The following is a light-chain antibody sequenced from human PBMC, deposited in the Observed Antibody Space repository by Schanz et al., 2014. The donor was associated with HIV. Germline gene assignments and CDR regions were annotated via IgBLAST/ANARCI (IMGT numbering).Light chain of an antibody. CDR2: QAS. V-gene: IGKV1-5*03. J-gene: IGKJ2*01. CDR1: QSISNW. CDR3: LQYDSDSYT. Sequence: DIQMTQSPSTLSASVGDRVTITCRASQSISNWLAWYQQKPGKAPKLLIYQASLLETGVPSTFSGSGSGAEFPLTISSLQPDDIATYFCLQYDSDSYTFGQGTKLEIQ.